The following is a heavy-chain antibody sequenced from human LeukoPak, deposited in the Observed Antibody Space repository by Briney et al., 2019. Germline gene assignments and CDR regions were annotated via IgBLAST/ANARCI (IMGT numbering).Heavy chain of an antibody. CDR3: AKSVGVVITAHYYFDY. D-gene: IGHD3-3*01. CDR2: IYHSGST. Sequence: PSETLSLTCAVSGGSISSSNWWSWVRQPPGKGLEWIGEIYHSGSTNYNPSLKSRVTISVDKSKNQFSLKLSSVTAADTAVYYCAKSVGVVITAHYYFDYWGQGTLVTVSS. V-gene: IGHV4-4*02. J-gene: IGHJ4*02. CDR1: GGSISSSNW.